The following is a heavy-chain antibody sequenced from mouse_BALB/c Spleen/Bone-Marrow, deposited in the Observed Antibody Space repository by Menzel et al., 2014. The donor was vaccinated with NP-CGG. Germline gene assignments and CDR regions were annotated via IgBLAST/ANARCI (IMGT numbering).Heavy chain of an antibody. D-gene: IGHD2-3*01. J-gene: IGHJ2*01. CDR1: GYTFTSYW. CDR3: ARDDDPYRDY. CDR2: IYPSTGYT. V-gene: IGHV1-7*01. Sequence: VQLQQSGAELAKPGASVKMSCKASGYTFTSYWMHWVKQRPGQGLEWIGYIYPSTGYTDYNQKFKDKATLTADKSSSTAYMQLSSLTSEDSAVYYCARDDDPYRDYWGQGTTLTVSS.